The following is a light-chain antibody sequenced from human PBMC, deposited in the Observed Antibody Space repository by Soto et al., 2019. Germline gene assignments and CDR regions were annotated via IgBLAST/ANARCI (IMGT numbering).Light chain of an antibody. J-gene: IGLJ3*02. CDR1: SSNIGTNF. V-gene: IGLV1-51*02. CDR2: EDN. CDR3: GSWDTSLRAML. Sequence: SVLTQPPSLSAAPGKKVTISCSGASSNIGTNFVSWYRQLPGAVPKLLVYEDNKRPSGIPDRFPGSKSGTSATLGITGLQTGDEAEYHCGSWDTSLRAMLFGGGTKVTVL.